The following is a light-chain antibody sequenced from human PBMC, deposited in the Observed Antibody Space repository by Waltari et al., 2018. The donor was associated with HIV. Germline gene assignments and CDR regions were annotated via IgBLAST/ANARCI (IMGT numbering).Light chain of an antibody. J-gene: IGLJ2*01. Sequence: QSALAQPASVSGSPGQSITISCTKTSTSIDNYNRVAWYQHHPGNAPRLIIYDDNRWPSGVSTRFSGSKSANTASLTISGLQAEDEADYYCSSYAGSYTFVVFGGGTKLTVL. CDR3: SSYAGSYTFVV. CDR1: STSIDNYNR. CDR2: DDN. V-gene: IGLV2-14*03.